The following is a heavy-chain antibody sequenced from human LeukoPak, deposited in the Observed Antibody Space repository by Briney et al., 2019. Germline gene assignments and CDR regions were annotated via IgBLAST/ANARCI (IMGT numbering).Heavy chain of an antibody. V-gene: IGHV3-53*01. CDR1: GFTVSSNY. Sequence: GGSLRLSCAASGFTVSSNYMSWVRQAPGKGLEWVSVIYSGDTTYYADSVKGRFTISRDLSKNAVSLQMNSLRAEDTAVYYCARDTSSPTWGQGTLVTVSS. D-gene: IGHD2-2*01. CDR3: ARDTSSPT. CDR2: IYSGDTT. J-gene: IGHJ1*01.